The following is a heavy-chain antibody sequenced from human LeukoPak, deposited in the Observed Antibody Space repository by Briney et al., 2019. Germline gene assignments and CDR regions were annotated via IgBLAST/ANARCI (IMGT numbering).Heavy chain of an antibody. CDR3: ARDCCGSGGLHY. CDR1: GFTFSTYW. Sequence: GGXLRLSCAPSGFTFSTYWMSWVRQAPGKGLEGVADIKQDGSEKYYVDSVKGRFTISRDNAKNSLYLQMNSLRVEDTAVYYCARDCCGSGGLHYWGQGTLVTVSS. V-gene: IGHV3-7*01. CDR2: IKQDGSEK. D-gene: IGHD6-19*01. J-gene: IGHJ4*02.